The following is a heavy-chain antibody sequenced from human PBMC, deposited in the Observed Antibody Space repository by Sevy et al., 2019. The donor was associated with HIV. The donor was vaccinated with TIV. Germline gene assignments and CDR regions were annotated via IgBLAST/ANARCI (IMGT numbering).Heavy chain of an antibody. CDR2: ISNSGSTK. Sequence: GGFLRLSCAASGFSFSSYEMNWVRQAPGKGLEWVSCISNSGSTKYYSDAVKVRFTISRDNTKNSLYLQMNSLRAEDTAVYHCARDLPPSATTVAHFDYWGRGTLVTVSS. CDR3: ARDLPPSATTVAHFDY. D-gene: IGHD4-17*01. J-gene: IGHJ4*02. CDR1: GFSFSSYE. V-gene: IGHV3-48*03.